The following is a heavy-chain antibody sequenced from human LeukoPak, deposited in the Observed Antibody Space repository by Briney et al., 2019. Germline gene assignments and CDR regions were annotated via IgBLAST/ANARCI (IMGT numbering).Heavy chain of an antibody. CDR3: ARAGWQAAYYYYYYMDV. CDR2: INPNSGGT. J-gene: IGHJ6*03. V-gene: IGHV1-2*02. D-gene: IGHD5-24*01. CDR1: GYTFTGYY. Sequence: GASVKVSCKASGYTFTGYYIHWVRQAPGQGLEWMGWINPNSGGTNYAQKFQGRVTMTRDTSISTAYMELSRLRSDDTAVYYCARAGWQAAYYYYYYMDVWGKGTTVTVSS.